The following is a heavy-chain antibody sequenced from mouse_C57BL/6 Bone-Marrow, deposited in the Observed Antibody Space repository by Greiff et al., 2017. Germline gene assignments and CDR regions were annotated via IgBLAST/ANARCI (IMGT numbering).Heavy chain of an antibody. CDR2: IDPENGDT. CDR1: GFNIKDDY. J-gene: IGHJ3*01. Sequence: VQLQQSGAELVRPGASVKLSCTASGFNIKDDYMHWVKQRPEQGLEWIGWIDPENGDTEYASKFQGKATITADTSSNTAYLQLSSLTSEDTAVYYCTTNWAWFAYRGQGTLVTVSA. CDR3: TTNWAWFAY. V-gene: IGHV14-4*01. D-gene: IGHD4-1*02.